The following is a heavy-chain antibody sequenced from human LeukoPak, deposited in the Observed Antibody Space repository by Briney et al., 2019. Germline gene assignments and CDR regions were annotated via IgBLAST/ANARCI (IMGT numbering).Heavy chain of an antibody. CDR1: GFTFNSYW. Sequence: GGSLRLSCAVSGFTFNSYWMHWVRQTPGKGLVWVSRLNSDGSSTSYADSVRGRFTISRGNAKNTLYLQMNSLRADDTGVYYCARVAHDYDVDSWDHGTLVTVSS. V-gene: IGHV3-74*01. CDR3: ARVAHDYDVDS. J-gene: IGHJ5*01. CDR2: LNSDGSST. D-gene: IGHD4-17*01.